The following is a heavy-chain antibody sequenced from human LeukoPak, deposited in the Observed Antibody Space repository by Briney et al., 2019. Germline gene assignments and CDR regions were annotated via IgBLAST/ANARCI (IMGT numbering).Heavy chain of an antibody. Sequence: SETLSLTCTVSGGSISSYYWSWIRQPPGKGLEWIGYIYYSGSTNYNPSLKSRVTISVDTSKNQFSLKLSSVTAADTAVYYCARHIDYYDSSGYYYPDPSPAFDIWGQGTMVTVSS. CDR3: ARHIDYYDSSGYYYPDPSPAFDI. D-gene: IGHD3-22*01. CDR2: IYYSGST. V-gene: IGHV4-59*08. J-gene: IGHJ3*02. CDR1: GGSISSYY.